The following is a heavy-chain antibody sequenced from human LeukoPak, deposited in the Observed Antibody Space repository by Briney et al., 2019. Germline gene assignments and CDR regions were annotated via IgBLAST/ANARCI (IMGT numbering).Heavy chain of an antibody. CDR2: ISGSGGST. CDR1: GFTFSSYA. J-gene: IGHJ6*02. V-gene: IGHV3-23*01. D-gene: IGHD3-10*01. CDR3: AKDIAMVRGVLGDYYYYYYGMDV. Sequence: GGSLRLSCAASGFTFSSYAMSWVRQAPGKGLEWVSAISGSGGSTYYADFVKGRFTISRDNSKNTLYLQMNSLRAEDTALYYCAKDIAMVRGVLGDYYYYYYGMDVWGQGTTVTVSS.